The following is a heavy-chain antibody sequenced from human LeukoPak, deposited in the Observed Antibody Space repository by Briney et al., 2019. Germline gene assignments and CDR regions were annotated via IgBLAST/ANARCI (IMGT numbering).Heavy chain of an antibody. V-gene: IGHV4-59*08. CDR2: IYYSGST. D-gene: IGHD5-24*01. CDR1: GGSISSYY. Sequence: SETLSLTCTVSGGSISSYYWSWIRQPPGKGLEWIGYIYYSGSTNYNPSLKSRVTISVDTSKNQFSLKLSSVTAADTAVYYCARHLGPRDSYNFSWFDPWGQGTLVTVSS. J-gene: IGHJ5*02. CDR3: ARHLGPRDSYNFSWFDP.